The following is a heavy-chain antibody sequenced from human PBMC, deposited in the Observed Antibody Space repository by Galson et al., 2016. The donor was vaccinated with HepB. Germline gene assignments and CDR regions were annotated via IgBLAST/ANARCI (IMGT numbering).Heavy chain of an antibody. Sequence: SLRLSCAASGLTVSSNYMNWVRQAPGKGLEWISVFYTGGSMYWLDSVRGKFTMSGDNSKNTVYLQMNNLRAEDTAVYYCVREIPPDTTVYAMDVWGQGTTLTVSS. CDR1: GLTVSSNY. V-gene: IGHV3-66*01. CDR2: FYTGGSM. D-gene: IGHD1-1*01. CDR3: VREIPPDTTVYAMDV. J-gene: IGHJ6*02.